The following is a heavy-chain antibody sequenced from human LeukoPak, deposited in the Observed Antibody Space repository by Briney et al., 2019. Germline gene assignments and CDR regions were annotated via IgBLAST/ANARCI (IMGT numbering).Heavy chain of an antibody. CDR1: GFTFSSYA. J-gene: IGHJ4*02. CDR2: ISGGGGST. Sequence: QPGGSLRLSCAASGFTFSSYAMSWVRQAPGKGLEWVSAISGGGGSTYYADSVKGRFTISRDNSKNTLYLQMNSLRAEDTAVYYCAKSLLWFGEAPDYWGQGTLVTVSS. CDR3: AKSLLWFGEAPDY. D-gene: IGHD3-10*01. V-gene: IGHV3-23*01.